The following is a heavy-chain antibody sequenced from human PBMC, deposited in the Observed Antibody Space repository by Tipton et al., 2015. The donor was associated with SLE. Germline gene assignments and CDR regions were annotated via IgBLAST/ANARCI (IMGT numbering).Heavy chain of an antibody. CDR3: VRHEVSGSGYFQH. V-gene: IGHV4-39*07. CDR1: GGSINRSSFC. CDR2: IHYSGST. D-gene: IGHD5/OR15-5a*01. J-gene: IGHJ1*01. Sequence: TLSLTCIVSGGSINRSSFCWGWIRQPPGRRLEWIASIHYSGSTHYNPSLRSRVSISVDTSKNEFSLEMSSMTAADTAVYYCVRHEVSGSGYFQHWGQGTLVTVSS.